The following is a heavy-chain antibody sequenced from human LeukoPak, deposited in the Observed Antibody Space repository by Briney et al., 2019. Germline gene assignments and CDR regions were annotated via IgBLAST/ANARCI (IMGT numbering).Heavy chain of an antibody. CDR3: ASGTPPDY. CDR1: GFTFSSYS. V-gene: IGHV3-48*01. Sequence: QAGGSLRLSCAASGFTFSSYSMNWVRQAPGKGLEWVSYISSSSSTIYYADSVKGRFTISRDNAKNSLYLQMNSLRAEDTAVYYCASGTPPDYWGQGTLVTVSS. CDR2: ISSSSSTI. J-gene: IGHJ4*02.